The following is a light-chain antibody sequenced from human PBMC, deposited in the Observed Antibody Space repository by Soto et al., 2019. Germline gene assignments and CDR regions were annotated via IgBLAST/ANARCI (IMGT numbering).Light chain of an antibody. CDR2: DVS. CDR3: CSSASSHFL. Sequence: QSALTQPRSVSGSPGQSVTISCTGTSSDVGGYNYVSWYQQHPGKAPKLMIYDVSQRPSGVPDRFSGSKSGNTASLTISGLQAEDEADYYCCSSASSHFLFGGGTKLTVL. CDR1: SSDVGGYNY. V-gene: IGLV2-11*01. J-gene: IGLJ2*01.